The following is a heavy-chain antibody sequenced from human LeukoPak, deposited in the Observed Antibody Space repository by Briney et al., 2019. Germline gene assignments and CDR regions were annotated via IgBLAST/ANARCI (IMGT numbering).Heavy chain of an antibody. D-gene: IGHD2-15*01. J-gene: IGHJ6*02. Sequence: GGSLRLSCVASGFPFSSYWMHWVRQAPGKGLEWVAVISYDGSNKYYADSVKGRFTISRDNSKNTLYLQMNSLRAEDTAVYYCAREVVAAIGGKYYYYGMDVWGQGTTVTVSS. CDR3: AREVVAAIGGKYYYYGMDV. CDR1: GFPFSSYW. V-gene: IGHV3-30-3*01. CDR2: ISYDGSNK.